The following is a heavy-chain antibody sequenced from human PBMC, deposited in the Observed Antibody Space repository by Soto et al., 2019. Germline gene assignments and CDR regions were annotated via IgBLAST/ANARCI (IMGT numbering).Heavy chain of an antibody. CDR1: GFTFIDYY. J-gene: IGHJ6*02. V-gene: IGHV3-11*01. D-gene: IGHD3-3*01. CDR3: ARARYDFWSGPPIVYYYYGMDV. Sequence: GGSLGLCSASSGFTFIDYYMSWIRQAPGEGREWVAYISSSGSTIYYADSVKGRFTISRDNAKNSLYLQMNSLRAEDTAVYYCARARYDFWSGPPIVYYYYGMDVWGQGTTVTVSS. CDR2: ISSSGSTI.